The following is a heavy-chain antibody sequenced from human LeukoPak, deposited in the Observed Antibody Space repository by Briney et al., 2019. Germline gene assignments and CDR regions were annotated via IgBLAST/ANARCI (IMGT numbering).Heavy chain of an antibody. J-gene: IGHJ4*02. Sequence: PGGSLRLSCAASRFTFSNYGVNWVRQAPGKGLEWVANIKQDGSEKYYVDSVKGRFTISRDNAKNSLYLQMNSLRAEDTAVYYCAGDAGYCTNGVCYTTLYYFDYWGQGTLVTVSS. CDR2: IKQDGSEK. D-gene: IGHD2-8*01. CDR1: RFTFSNYG. V-gene: IGHV3-7*01. CDR3: AGDAGYCTNGVCYTTLYYFDY.